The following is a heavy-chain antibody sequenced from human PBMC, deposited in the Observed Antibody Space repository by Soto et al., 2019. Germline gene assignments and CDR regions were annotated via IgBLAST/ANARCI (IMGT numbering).Heavy chain of an antibody. Sequence: SETLSLTCTVSGGSVSSGSYYWSWIRQPPGKGLEWIGYIYYSGSTNYNPSLKSRVTISVDTSKNQFSLKLSSATAADTAVYYCARGQGKYGMDVWGQGTTVTVSS. CDR1: GGSVSSGSYY. V-gene: IGHV4-61*01. CDR3: ARGQGKYGMDV. J-gene: IGHJ6*02. CDR2: IYYSGST.